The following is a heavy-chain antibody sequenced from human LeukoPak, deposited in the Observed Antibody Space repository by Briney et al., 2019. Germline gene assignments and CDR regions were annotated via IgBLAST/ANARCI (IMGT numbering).Heavy chain of an antibody. CDR1: GFKFSTYA. CDR3: ARDNYGMDV. CDR2: ISYDGSNE. J-gene: IGHJ6*02. V-gene: IGHV3-30-3*01. Sequence: GGSLRLSCAASGFKFSTYAKHWGRQAPGKGLEWVAVISYDGSNEYYADSVKGRFTISRDNSKNTLYLQMNSLRAEDTAVYYCARDNYGMDVWGQGTTVTVSS.